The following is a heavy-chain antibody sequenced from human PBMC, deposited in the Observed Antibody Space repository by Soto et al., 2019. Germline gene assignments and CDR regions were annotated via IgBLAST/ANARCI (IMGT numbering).Heavy chain of an antibody. CDR2: IHHSGSS. D-gene: IGHD1-1*01. CDR3: ARHLDTTGNEAFDS. Sequence: SQTLSLSCAVSGGSISSGGPGSGSHQGRAWSGSGIGYIHHSGSSHHNPSLRSGVTISLDTSKNQFSLKLNSVTAADTAVYYCARHLDTTGNEAFDSWGQGALVTVS. CDR1: GGSISSGG. J-gene: IGHJ4*02. V-gene: IGHV4-30-2*01.